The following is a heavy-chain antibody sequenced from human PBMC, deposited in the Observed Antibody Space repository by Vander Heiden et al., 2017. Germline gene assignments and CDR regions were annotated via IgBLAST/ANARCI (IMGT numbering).Heavy chain of an antibody. D-gene: IGHD3-22*01. CDR3: ARGYYYDSSGYPQGFGY. CDR1: GFTFSRYS. J-gene: IGHJ4*02. CDR2: ISSSSSYI. Sequence: EVQLVESGGGLVKPGGSLRLSCAASGFTFSRYSMNWVRQAPGKGLEWVSSISSSSSYIYYADSVKGRFTISRDNAKNSLYLQMNSLRAEDTAVYYCARGYYYDSSGYPQGFGYWGQGTLVTVSS. V-gene: IGHV3-21*01.